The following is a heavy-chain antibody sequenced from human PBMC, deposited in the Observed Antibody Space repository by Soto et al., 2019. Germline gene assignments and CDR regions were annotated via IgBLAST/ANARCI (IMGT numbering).Heavy chain of an antibody. V-gene: IGHV3-7*01. CDR3: SRSLNS. J-gene: IGHJ5*02. CDR1: GFTFSTYW. Sequence: HPGGSLRLSCAASGFTFSTYWMDWVRQPPGKGLEWVANINQDGSEKNYVDSVKGRFTISRDNAKNSLYLQMSSLTAEDSALYYCSRSLNSWGQGTLVTVSS. CDR2: INQDGSEK.